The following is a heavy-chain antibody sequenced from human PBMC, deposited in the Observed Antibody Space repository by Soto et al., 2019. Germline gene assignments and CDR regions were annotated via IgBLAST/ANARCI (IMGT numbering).Heavy chain of an antibody. CDR2: ISYDGSNK. J-gene: IGHJ6*02. V-gene: IGHV3-30*18. CDR3: AKGQHCSSTSCYFYYYGMDV. Sequence: PGGSLRLSCAAFGFTFSSYGMHWARQAPGKGLEWVAVISYDGSNKYYADSVKGRFTISRDNSKNTLYLQMNSLRAEDTAVYYCAKGQHCSSTSCYFYYYGMDVWGQGTTVTVSS. CDR1: GFTFSSYG. D-gene: IGHD2-2*01.